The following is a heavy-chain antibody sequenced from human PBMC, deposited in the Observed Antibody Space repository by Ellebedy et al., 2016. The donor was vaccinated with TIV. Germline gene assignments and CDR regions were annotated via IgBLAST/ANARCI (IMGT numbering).Heavy chain of an antibody. CDR3: ASDGEAVAGSNQGDY. CDR2: IIPIFGTA. Sequence: ASVKVSCKASGGTFSSYAISWVRQAPGQGLEWMGGIIPIFGTANYAQKFQGRVTITADESTSTAYMELSSLRSEDTAVYYCASDGEAVAGSNQGDYWGQGTLVTVSS. CDR1: GGTFSSYA. J-gene: IGHJ4*02. V-gene: IGHV1-69*13. D-gene: IGHD6-19*01.